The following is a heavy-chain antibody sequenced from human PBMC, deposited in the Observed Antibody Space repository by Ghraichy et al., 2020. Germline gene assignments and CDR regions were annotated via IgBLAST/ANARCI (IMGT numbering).Heavy chain of an antibody. CDR2: TYYRSKWYN. V-gene: IGHV6-1*01. D-gene: IGHD1-1*01. CDR1: GDSVSSNSAA. J-gene: IGHJ5*02. CDR3: ARVRLERRREYNWFDP. Sequence: SQTLSLTCAISGDSVSSNSAAWNWIRQSPSRGLEWLGRTYYRSKWYNDYAVSVKSRITINPDTSKNQFSLQLNSVTPEDTAVYYCARVRLERRREYNWFDPWGQGTLVTVSS.